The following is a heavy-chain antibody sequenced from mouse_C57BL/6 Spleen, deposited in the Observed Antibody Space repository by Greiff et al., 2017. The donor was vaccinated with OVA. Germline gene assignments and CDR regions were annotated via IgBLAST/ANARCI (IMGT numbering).Heavy chain of an antibody. CDR2: IYPGDGDT. Sequence: QVQLQQSGAELVKPGASVKISCKASGYAFSSYWMNWVKQRPGKGLEWIGQIYPGDGDTTYNEKFKGKAKLTADKSSSTAYIQLSSLTSQNSAVYYCARDYYAYHLGYFDYWGQGTTLTVSS. D-gene: IGHD2-2*01. V-gene: IGHV1-80*01. J-gene: IGHJ2*01. CDR1: GYAFSSYW. CDR3: ARDYYAYHLGYFDY.